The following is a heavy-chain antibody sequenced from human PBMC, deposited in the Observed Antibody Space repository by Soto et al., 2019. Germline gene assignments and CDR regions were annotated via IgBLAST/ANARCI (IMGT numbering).Heavy chain of an antibody. CDR1: GFTFSSYA. CDR3: AKDDSGYEYSYFDY. V-gene: IGHV3-23*01. D-gene: IGHD5-12*01. Sequence: GGSLRLSCAASGFTFSSYAMSWVRQAPGKGLEWVSAISGSGGSTCYADSVKGRFTISRDNSKNTLYLQMNSLRAEDTAVYYCAKDDSGYEYSYFDYWGQGTLVTVSS. CDR2: ISGSGGST. J-gene: IGHJ4*02.